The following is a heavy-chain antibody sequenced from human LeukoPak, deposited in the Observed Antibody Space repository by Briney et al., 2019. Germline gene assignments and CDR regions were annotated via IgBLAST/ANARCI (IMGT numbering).Heavy chain of an antibody. CDR1: GGSFSGYY. D-gene: IGHD6-13*01. CDR2: INHSGST. Sequence: SETLSLTCAVYGGSFSGYYWSWIRQPPGKGLEWIGEINHSGSTNYNPSLKSRVTISVDTSKNQFSLKLSSVTAADTAVYYCARRKTASYSSSWYGGSAFDPWGQGTLVTVSS. V-gene: IGHV4-34*01. CDR3: ARRKTASYSSSWYGGSAFDP. J-gene: IGHJ5*02.